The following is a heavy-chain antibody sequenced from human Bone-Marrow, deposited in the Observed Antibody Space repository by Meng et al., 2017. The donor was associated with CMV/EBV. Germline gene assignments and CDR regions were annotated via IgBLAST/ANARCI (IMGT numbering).Heavy chain of an antibody. D-gene: IGHD6-6*01. CDR1: GCTFSSYW. CDR2: INSDWSST. Sequence: GESLKISCAASGCTFSSYWMHWVRQAPGKGLVWVSRINSDWSSTSYTDSVKCRFTISRDNAKNTLYLQTISQRAGDTVVYYCARRKSSSTVGGMDVWGQGTTVTVSS. CDR3: ARRKSSSTVGGMDV. V-gene: IGHV3-74*01. J-gene: IGHJ6*02.